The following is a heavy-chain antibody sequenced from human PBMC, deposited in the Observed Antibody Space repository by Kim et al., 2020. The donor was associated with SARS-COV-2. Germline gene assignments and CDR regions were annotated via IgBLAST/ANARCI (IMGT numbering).Heavy chain of an antibody. J-gene: IGHJ3*02. Sequence: SVKGRFTISRDNSKNPLYLQMNSLRAEDTAVYYCARDNVVPAGDTNAFDIWGQGTMVTVSS. CDR3: ARDNVVPAGDTNAFDI. V-gene: IGHV3-30*07. D-gene: IGHD2-2*01.